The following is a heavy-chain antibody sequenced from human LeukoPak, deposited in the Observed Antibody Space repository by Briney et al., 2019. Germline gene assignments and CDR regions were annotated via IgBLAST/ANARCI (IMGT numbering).Heavy chain of an antibody. Sequence: ASVTVSCKASGYTFTSYDINWVGQASGQRLDWMGWRNPKSGNTDYAQRFQGGVTMTRNTSISTAYMELSSLRSEDTAVYYCARRRSYDFWSGPITPYGMDVWGQGTTVTVSS. CDR1: GYTFTSYD. V-gene: IGHV1-8*01. CDR3: ARRRSYDFWSGPITPYGMDV. D-gene: IGHD3-3*01. CDR2: RNPKSGNT. J-gene: IGHJ6*02.